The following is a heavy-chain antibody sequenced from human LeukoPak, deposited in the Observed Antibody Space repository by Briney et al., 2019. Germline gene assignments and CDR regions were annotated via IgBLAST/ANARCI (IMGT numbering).Heavy chain of an antibody. CDR3: ARDLRMGYYYDISGYYAFDY. CDR1: GFTFSDYY. J-gene: IGHJ4*02. V-gene: IGHV3-11*05. Sequence: GGSLRLSCAASGFTFSDYYMNWIRQAPGKGLEWVSYISISSSYTNYADSVEGRFTISRDNAKNSLYLQMNSLRAEDTAVYYCARDLRMGYYYDISGYYAFDYWGQGTLVTVSS. D-gene: IGHD3-22*01. CDR2: ISISSSYT.